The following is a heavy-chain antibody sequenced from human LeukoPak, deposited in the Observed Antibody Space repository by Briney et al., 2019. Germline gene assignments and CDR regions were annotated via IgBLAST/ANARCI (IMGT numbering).Heavy chain of an antibody. CDR2: ISAYNGTT. CDR1: GYIFTSYG. Sequence: ASVKVSCKASGYIFTSYGISWVRQAPGQGLEWMGWISAYNGTTKYAQKVQGRVTMTTDTSTNTAYMELRSLRSDDTAVYYCARDLRVVVAATRSHVATDDYWGQGTLVTVSS. D-gene: IGHD2-15*01. J-gene: IGHJ4*02. V-gene: IGHV1-18*01. CDR3: ARDLRVVVAATRSHVATDDY.